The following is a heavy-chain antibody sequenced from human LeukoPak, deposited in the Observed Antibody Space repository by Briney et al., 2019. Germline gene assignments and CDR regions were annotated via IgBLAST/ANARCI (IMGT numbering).Heavy chain of an antibody. V-gene: IGHV4-30-4*07. D-gene: IGHD2-2*01. CDR3: ARIGRNYRRSSASWYYFDN. Sequence: SQTLSLTCAVSDDSIKSVGYSWSWIRQPPGKRLEWLGYVYQSGNANYNPSLNSRLTISVDTSRNEFSLKLTPVTAADTAVYYCARIGRNYRRSSASWYYFDNWGQGTLVTVSS. CDR2: VYQSGNA. CDR1: DDSIKSVGYS. J-gene: IGHJ4*02.